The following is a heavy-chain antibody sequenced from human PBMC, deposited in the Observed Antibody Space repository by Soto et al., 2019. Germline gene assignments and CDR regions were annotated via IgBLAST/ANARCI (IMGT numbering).Heavy chain of an antibody. CDR3: VRNGIIGKLLVWFDP. J-gene: IGHJ5*02. V-gene: IGHV4-59*01. CDR1: GGSISSYF. D-gene: IGHD1-20*01. CDR2: IYYSGST. Sequence: SETLSLTCTVSGGSISSYFWSWIRQPPGKGLEWIGHIYYSGSTNYNPSLKSRVTISVDTSKNQFSLKLSSVTAADTAVYYCVRNGIIGKLLVWFDPWGQGTLVTVSS.